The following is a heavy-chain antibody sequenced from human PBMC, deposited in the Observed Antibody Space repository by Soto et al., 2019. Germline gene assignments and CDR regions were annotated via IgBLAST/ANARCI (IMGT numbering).Heavy chain of an antibody. CDR3: ARDLWGYCGTDCYPLDV. V-gene: IGHV4-59*01. CDR2: LYNAGST. Sequence: QVRLQESGPGLVKPSETLSLTCTVSGGSISRYYWSWIRQPPGKGLEWIGYLYNAGSTIYNPSLKSRVTISVDMSQHLFSLNLNYVTAADTAVYYCARDLWGYCGTDCYPLDVWGQGTTVTVSS. J-gene: IGHJ6*02. CDR1: GGSISRYY. D-gene: IGHD2-21*02.